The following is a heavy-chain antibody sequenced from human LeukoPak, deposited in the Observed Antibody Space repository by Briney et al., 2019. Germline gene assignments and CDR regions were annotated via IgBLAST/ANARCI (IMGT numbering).Heavy chain of an antibody. J-gene: IGHJ4*02. Sequence: QPGGSLRLSCAASGFTFGSYAMTWARQAPGKGLEWVALIWYDGSNKYYADSVKGRFTISRDNSKNTLYLQMNSLRAEDTAVYYCAREKQKYSSGWYCLDYWGQGTLVTVSS. CDR3: AREKQKYSSGWYCLDY. CDR1: GFTFGSYA. CDR2: IWYDGSNK. V-gene: IGHV3-33*08. D-gene: IGHD6-19*01.